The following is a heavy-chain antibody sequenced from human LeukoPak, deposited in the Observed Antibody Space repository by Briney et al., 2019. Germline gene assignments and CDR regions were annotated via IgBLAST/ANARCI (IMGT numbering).Heavy chain of an antibody. CDR2: IYYSGST. D-gene: IGHD3-10*01. Sequence: PSQTLSLTRTVSGGSISSGGYYWSWIRQHPGKGLEWIGYIYYSGSTYYNPSLKSRVTISVDTSKNQFSLKLSSVTAADTAVYYCARGIAWFGDHPLPDAFDIWGQGTMVTASS. CDR3: ARGIAWFGDHPLPDAFDI. V-gene: IGHV4-31*03. J-gene: IGHJ3*02. CDR1: GGSISSGGYY.